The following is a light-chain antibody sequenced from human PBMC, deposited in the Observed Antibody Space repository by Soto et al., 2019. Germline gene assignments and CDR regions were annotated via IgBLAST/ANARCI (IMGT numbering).Light chain of an antibody. CDR2: GVT. J-gene: IGLJ3*02. V-gene: IGLV2-8*01. CDR3: YSYAGRNIWG. Sequence: QSVLAQPPSASGSPGQSVTISCTGSGSDIGANNFVSWYRQHPGKAPKLMIFGVTERPSGVPDRFSGSKSGNTDSLTVFGLQADDEAVYYCYSYAGRNIWGFGGGTQLTVL. CDR1: GSDIGANNF.